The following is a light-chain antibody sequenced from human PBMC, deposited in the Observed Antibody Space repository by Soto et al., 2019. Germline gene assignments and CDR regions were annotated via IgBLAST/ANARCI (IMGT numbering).Light chain of an antibody. CDR2: VDSDGSH. CDR1: SGHSNYA. J-gene: IGLJ2*01. Sequence: QSVLTQSPSASASLGASVKLTCTLSSGHSNYAIAWHQQQPQKGPRYLMKVDSDGSHIKGDGIPDRFSGSSSGAARYLTISSLQSEDEADYYCQTWGTGFVLIGGGTKRTVL. V-gene: IGLV4-69*01. CDR3: QTWGTGFVL.